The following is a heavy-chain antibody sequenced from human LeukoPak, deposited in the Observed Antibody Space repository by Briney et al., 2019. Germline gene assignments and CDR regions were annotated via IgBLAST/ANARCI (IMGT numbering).Heavy chain of an antibody. CDR2: ISGSGGST. CDR3: AKDRAAPATPYNWFYP. J-gene: IGHJ5*02. D-gene: IGHD6-13*01. CDR1: GFTFNNCA. Sequence: GGSLRLSCAASGFTFNNCAMSWVRQAPAKGLEWVSTISGSGGSTYYADSVKGRFTISRDNSRTTLYLQMNSLRAEDTAVYYCAKDRAAPATPYNWFYPWGQGTLVTVSS. V-gene: IGHV3-23*01.